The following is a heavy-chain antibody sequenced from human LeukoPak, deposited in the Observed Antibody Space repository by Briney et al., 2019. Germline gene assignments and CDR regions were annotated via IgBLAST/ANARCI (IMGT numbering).Heavy chain of an antibody. Sequence: PGGSLRLSCAASGFTFSSYWMSWVRQAPGKGLEWVANIKQDGSEKYYVDSVKGRFTISRDNAKNSLYLQMNSLRAEDTAVYYCARDKSGYSGYDPYRGQGTLVTVSS. CDR3: ARDKSGYSGYDPY. D-gene: IGHD5-12*01. CDR1: GFTFSSYW. V-gene: IGHV3-7*01. CDR2: IKQDGSEK. J-gene: IGHJ4*02.